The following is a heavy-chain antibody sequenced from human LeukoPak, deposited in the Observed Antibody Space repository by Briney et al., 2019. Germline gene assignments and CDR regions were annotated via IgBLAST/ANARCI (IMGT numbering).Heavy chain of an antibody. V-gene: IGHV5-51*01. CDR3: ASPQAAYCGGDCYSP. J-gene: IGHJ3*01. D-gene: IGHD2-21*02. CDR2: IYPGDSDT. Sequence: GESLKISCKASGYSFTSYWIGWVRQMPGKGLEWMGIIYPGDSDTRYSPSFQGQVTISVDRSINTAYLQWSSLKASDTAIYYCASPQAAYCGGDCYSPWGQGTMVTVCS. CDR1: GYSFTSYW.